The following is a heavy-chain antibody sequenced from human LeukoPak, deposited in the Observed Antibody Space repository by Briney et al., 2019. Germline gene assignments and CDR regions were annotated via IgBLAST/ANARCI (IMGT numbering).Heavy chain of an antibody. J-gene: IGHJ5*02. V-gene: IGHV4-59*01. CDR3: ARVVRGVVTSNWFDP. D-gene: IGHD2-21*02. Sequence: SQTLSLTCTVSADSLNTYYWTWIRQTPGKELEWIGFVASSGTSNYNPSLKSRVSISINTSKNQFSLALTSVTPADTAVYYFARVVRGVVTSNWFDPWGQGTLVSVSS. CDR2: VASSGTS. CDR1: ADSLNTYY.